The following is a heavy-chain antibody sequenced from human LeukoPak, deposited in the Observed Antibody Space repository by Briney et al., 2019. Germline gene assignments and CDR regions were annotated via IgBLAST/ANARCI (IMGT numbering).Heavy chain of an antibody. V-gene: IGHV1-24*01. J-gene: IGHJ3*02. CDR3: ATARIMRERDAFDI. CDR2: FDPEDGET. Sequence: ASVKVSCKVSGYTLTELSMHWVRQAPGKGLEWMGGFDPEDGETIYAQKFQGRVTMTEDTSTDTAYMELSSLRSEDTAVYYCATARIMRERDAFDIWGQGTMVTVSS. D-gene: IGHD3-16*01. CDR1: GYTLTELS.